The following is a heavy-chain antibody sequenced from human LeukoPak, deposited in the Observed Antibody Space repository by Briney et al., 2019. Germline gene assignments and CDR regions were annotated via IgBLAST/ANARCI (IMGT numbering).Heavy chain of an antibody. Sequence: EASETLSLTCAVYGGSFSGYYWSWIRQPPGKGLEWIGEINHSGSTNYNPSLKSRVTISVDTSKNQLSLKLSSVTAADTAVYYCASGGHQGRVSWGQGTLVTVSS. CDR2: INHSGST. V-gene: IGHV4-34*01. CDR1: GGSFSGYY. J-gene: IGHJ4*02. D-gene: IGHD6-13*01. CDR3: ASGGHQGRVS.